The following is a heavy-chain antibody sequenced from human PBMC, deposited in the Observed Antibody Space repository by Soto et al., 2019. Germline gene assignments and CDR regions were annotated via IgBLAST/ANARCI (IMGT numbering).Heavy chain of an antibody. V-gene: IGHV1-69*01. CDR3: ARGGIVAVPAALSSYDDYTNYRFDS. CDR2: IITMFAAT. CDR1: GGSFSDFA. D-gene: IGHD2-15*01. J-gene: IGHJ4*02. Sequence: QVQLAQSGAEVRKPGSSVKVSCRASGGSFSDFAFSWVRQAPGQGLEWMGGIITMFAATTYAQRFQGRVTITADASPRTVYLALSSLTSDDSAVYYCARGGIVAVPAALSSYDDYTNYRFDSWGQGTLVSVSS.